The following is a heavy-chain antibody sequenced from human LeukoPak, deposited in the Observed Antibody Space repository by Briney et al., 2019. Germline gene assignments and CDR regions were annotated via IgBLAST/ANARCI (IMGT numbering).Heavy chain of an antibody. J-gene: IGHJ3*02. D-gene: IGHD6-13*01. CDR3: AVDVSSSWADAFDI. V-gene: IGHV3-21*01. CDR1: GFTFSSYS. CDR2: ISSSSSYI. Sequence: RGSLRLSCAASGFTFSSYSMNWVRQAPGKGLEWVASISSSSSYIYYADSVKGRSTIARDNAKYSLYLRMNSLRAEDTAVYYCAVDVSSSWADAFDIWGQGTMVTVSS.